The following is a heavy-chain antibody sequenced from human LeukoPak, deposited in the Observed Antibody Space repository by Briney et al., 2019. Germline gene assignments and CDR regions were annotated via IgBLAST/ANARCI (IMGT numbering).Heavy chain of an antibody. J-gene: IGHJ5*02. D-gene: IGHD3-10*01. Sequence: SVKVSCTASGGTFISYAISWVRHAPGQGLEWMGRIIPILGIANYAQKFQGRVTITADKSTSTAYMELSSLRSEDTAVYYCARDLHYYGSGSYPTRYNWFDPWGQGTLVTVSS. CDR2: IIPILGIA. CDR1: GGTFISYA. CDR3: ARDLHYYGSGSYPTRYNWFDP. V-gene: IGHV1-69*04.